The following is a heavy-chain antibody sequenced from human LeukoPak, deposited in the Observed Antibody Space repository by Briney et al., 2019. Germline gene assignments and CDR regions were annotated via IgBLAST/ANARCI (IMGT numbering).Heavy chain of an antibody. Sequence: KTSETLSLTCTVSGGSISSGSYYWSWIRQLAGKGLEWIGRIYTSGSTNYNPSLKSRVTISVDTSKNQFSLKLSSVTAADTAVYYCARYDYGDYGDYWGQGTLVTVSS. CDR3: ARYDYGDYGDY. CDR1: GGSISSGSYY. D-gene: IGHD4-17*01. CDR2: IYTSGST. V-gene: IGHV4-61*02. J-gene: IGHJ4*02.